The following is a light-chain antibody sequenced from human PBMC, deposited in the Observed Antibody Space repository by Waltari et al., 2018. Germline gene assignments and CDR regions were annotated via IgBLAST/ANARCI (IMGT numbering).Light chain of an antibody. J-gene: IGLJ2*01. CDR2: DVT. Sequence: QSALAQPASVSGSPGQSITISCTGTVRDVGGYHYASWYQQHPDKAPRLIISDVTNRPSGVSNRFSGSKSGNTASLTISGLQAADEADYYCSSYATSNILLFGGGTKLTVL. CDR3: SSYATSNILL. CDR1: VRDVGGYHY. V-gene: IGLV2-14*03.